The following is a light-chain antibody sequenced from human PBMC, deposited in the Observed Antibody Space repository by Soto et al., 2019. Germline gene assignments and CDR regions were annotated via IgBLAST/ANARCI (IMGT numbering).Light chain of an antibody. CDR1: SSDVGSYNL. Sequence: QSALTQPASVSGSPGQSITISCTGTSSDVGSYNLVSWYQQHPGKAPKLMIYEVSKRPSGVSNRFSGSKSANTASLTISGLEAEDEADYYCCSYAGSSTFVFGPGTKLTVL. CDR2: EVS. CDR3: CSYAGSSTFV. V-gene: IGLV2-23*02. J-gene: IGLJ1*01.